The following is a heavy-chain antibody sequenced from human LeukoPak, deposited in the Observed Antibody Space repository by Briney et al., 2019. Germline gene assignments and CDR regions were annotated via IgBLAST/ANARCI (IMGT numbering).Heavy chain of an antibody. V-gene: IGHV4-4*07. J-gene: IGHJ4*02. CDR3: ARSLPPYSGSWYYSDY. Sequence: SETLSLTCTVSGGSISSYYWSWIRQPAGKGLEWIGRIYASGSTDYNPSLKSRVTMSVDMSKDQFSLKLSSVTAADTAVYYCARSLPPYSGSWYYSDYWGQGTLVAVSS. CDR1: GGSISSYY. D-gene: IGHD6-13*01. CDR2: IYASGST.